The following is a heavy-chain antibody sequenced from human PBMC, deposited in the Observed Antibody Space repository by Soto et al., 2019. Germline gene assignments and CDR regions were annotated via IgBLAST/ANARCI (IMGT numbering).Heavy chain of an antibody. V-gene: IGHV1-2*04. CDR3: ARANDILTGSTTYYYYGMDV. D-gene: IGHD3-9*01. CDR2: INPNSGGT. J-gene: IGHJ6*02. CDR1: GYTFTGYY. Sequence: QVQLVQSGAEVKKPGASVKVSCKASGYTFTGYYMHWVRQAPGQGLEWMGWINPNSGGTNYAQKFQGWVTMTRDTSISKAYMELSRLRSDDTAVYYCARANDILTGSTTYYYYGMDVWGQGTTVTVSS.